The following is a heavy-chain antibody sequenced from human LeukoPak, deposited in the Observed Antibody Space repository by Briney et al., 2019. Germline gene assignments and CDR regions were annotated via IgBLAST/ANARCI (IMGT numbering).Heavy chain of an antibody. J-gene: IGHJ6*03. D-gene: IGHD2-15*01. CDR2: INHSGST. V-gene: IGHV4-39*07. Sequence: PSETLSLTCSVSGGSISSSSYYLSWIRQHPGKGLEWIGEINHSGSTNYNPSLKSRVTVSVDTSKNQFSLKLSSVTAADTAVYYCARRPNRCSGGSCYWSSHYYYYMDVWGKGTTVTISS. CDR1: GGSISSSSYY. CDR3: ARRPNRCSGGSCYWSSHYYYYMDV.